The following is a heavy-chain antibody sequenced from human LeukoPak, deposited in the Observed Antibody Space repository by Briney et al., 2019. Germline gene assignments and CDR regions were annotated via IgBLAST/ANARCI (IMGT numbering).Heavy chain of an antibody. V-gene: IGHV4-34*01. CDR3: ARTPNIAARPFDY. CDR2: INHSGST. J-gene: IGHJ4*02. CDR1: GGSFSGYY. D-gene: IGHD6-6*01. Sequence: PSETLSLTCAVYGGSFSGYYWSWIRQPPGKGLEWIGEINHSGSTNYNPSLKSRVSISVDTSKNHFSLKLTSVTAADTAVYYCARTPNIAARPFDYWGQGTLVTVSS.